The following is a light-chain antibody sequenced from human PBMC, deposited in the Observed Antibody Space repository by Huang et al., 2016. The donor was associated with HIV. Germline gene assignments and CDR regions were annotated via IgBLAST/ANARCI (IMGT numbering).Light chain of an antibody. CDR3: QHYHDWPPLA. CDR1: QNIRTN. J-gene: IGKJ4*01. V-gene: IGKV3-15*01. CDR2: GAS. Sequence: EIVMTQSPATLSVSPGERATLSCRASQNIRTNVAWYQQKRGQPPRRLIYGASTRAAGSPARFSGSGSGTEFTLILTSLQSEDFAVYYCQHYHDWPPLAFGGGTKVEIK.